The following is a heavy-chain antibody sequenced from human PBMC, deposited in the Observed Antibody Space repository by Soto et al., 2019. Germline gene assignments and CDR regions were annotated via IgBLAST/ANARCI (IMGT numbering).Heavy chain of an antibody. CDR1: GFTFSSYS. CDR2: ISSSSSTI. D-gene: IGHD5-18*01. V-gene: IGHV3-48*01. J-gene: IGHJ6*03. CDR3: AREGDTAMVPRSYYYYYYMDV. Sequence: GGSLRLSCAASGFTFSSYSMNWVRQAPGKGLEWVSYISSSSSTIYYADSVKGRFTISRDNAKNSLYLQMNSLRAEDTAVYYCAREGDTAMVPRSYYYYYYMDVWGKGTTVTVSS.